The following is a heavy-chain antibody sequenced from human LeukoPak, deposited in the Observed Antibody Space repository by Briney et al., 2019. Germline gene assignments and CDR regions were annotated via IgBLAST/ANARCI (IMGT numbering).Heavy chain of an antibody. J-gene: IGHJ4*02. CDR2: ISAYNGNT. D-gene: IGHD3-16*02. CDR3: ARDYVWGSYREYYFDY. V-gene: IGHV1-18*01. CDR1: GYTFTSYG. Sequence: GASVKVSCKASGYTFTSYGISWVRQAPGQGLEWMGWISAYNGNTNYAQKLQGRVTMTTDTSTSTAYIELRSLRSDDTAVYYCARDYVWGSYREYYFDYWGQGTLVTVSS.